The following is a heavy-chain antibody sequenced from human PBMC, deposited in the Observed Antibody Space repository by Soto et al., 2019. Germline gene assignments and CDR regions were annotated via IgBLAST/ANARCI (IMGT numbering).Heavy chain of an antibody. CDR2: INPNSGGT. CDR1: GYTFTGYY. CDR3: ERDICGGGFYGEDAFDI. J-gene: IGHJ3*02. D-gene: IGHD2-15*01. V-gene: IGHV1-2*04. Sequence: QVPLVQSGAEVKKPGASVKVSCKASGYTFTGYYMHWVRQAPGQGLEWMGWINPNSGGTNYAQKFQGCVTMTRDTSISTAYMELSRLRAGDTAVYYCERDICGGGFYGEDAFDIWGHGTMVTVSS.